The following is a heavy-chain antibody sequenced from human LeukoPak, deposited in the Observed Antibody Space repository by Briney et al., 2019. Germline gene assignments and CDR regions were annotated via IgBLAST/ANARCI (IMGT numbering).Heavy chain of an antibody. CDR1: GGSISSSTYY. CDR3: ARQGRTYYYYMDV. V-gene: IGHV4-39*07. CDR2: INHSGST. J-gene: IGHJ6*03. Sequence: SETLSLTCTVSGGSISSSTYYWGWIRQPPGKGLEWIGEINHSGSTNYNPSLKSRVTISVDTSKNQFSLKLSSVTAADTAVYYCARQGRTYYYYMDVWGKGTTVTISS.